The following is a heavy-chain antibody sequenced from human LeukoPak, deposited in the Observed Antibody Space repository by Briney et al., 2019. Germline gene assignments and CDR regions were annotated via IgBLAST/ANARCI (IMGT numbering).Heavy chain of an antibody. CDR3: ARGKYCSSTSCYVAFDI. Sequence: ASVKVSCKASGGTFSSYAISWVRQAPGQGLEWMGWINTNTGNPTYAQGFTGRFVFSLDTSVSTAYLQISSLKAEDTAVYYCARGKYCSSTSCYVAFDIWGQGTMVTVSS. D-gene: IGHD2-2*01. V-gene: IGHV7-4-1*02. CDR2: INTNTGNP. J-gene: IGHJ3*02. CDR1: GGTFSSYA.